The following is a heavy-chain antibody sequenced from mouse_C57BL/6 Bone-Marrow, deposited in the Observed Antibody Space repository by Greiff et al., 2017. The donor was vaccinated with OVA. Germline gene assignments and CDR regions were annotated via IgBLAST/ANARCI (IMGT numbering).Heavy chain of an antibody. Sequence: VKLMESGPELVKPGASVKISCKASGYAFSSSWMNWVKQRPGKGLEWIGRLYPGDGDTNYNGKFKGKATLTAAKSSSTAYMQLSSLTSEDSAVYFCAREEVITTGVDWYCDVWGTGTTGTVAA. V-gene: IGHV1-82*01. CDR3: AREEVITTGVDWYCDV. D-gene: IGHD1-1*01. J-gene: IGHJ1*03. CDR1: GYAFSSSW. CDR2: LYPGDGDT.